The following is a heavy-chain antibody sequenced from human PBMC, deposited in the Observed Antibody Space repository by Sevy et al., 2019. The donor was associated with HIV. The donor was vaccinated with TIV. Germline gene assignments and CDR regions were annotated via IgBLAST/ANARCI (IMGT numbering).Heavy chain of an antibody. J-gene: IGHJ4*02. CDR2: ISYDGSNK. D-gene: IGHD6-19*01. CDR3: ARETNIAVAAHGDY. V-gene: IGHV3-30-3*01. CDR1: GFTFSSYA. Sequence: GWSLRLSCAASGFTFSSYAMHWVRQAPGKGLEWVAVISYDGSNKYYADSVKGRFTISRDNSKNTLYLQMNSLRAEDTAVYYCARETNIAVAAHGDYWGQGTLVTVSS.